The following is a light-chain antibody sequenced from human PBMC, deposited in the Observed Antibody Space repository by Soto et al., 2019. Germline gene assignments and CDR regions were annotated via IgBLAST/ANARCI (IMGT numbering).Light chain of an antibody. V-gene: IGLV2-14*01. CDR1: SSDVGSYDH. CDR3: ISYTGSSTSNV. CDR2: EVS. Sequence: QSALTQPASVSGSPGQSITISCSGTSSDVGSYDHVAWYQQFPGKTPKLMIYEVSNRPSGVSSRFSGSKSDNTASLTISGLQAEDEADYNCISYTGSSTSNVFGSGTKLTVL. J-gene: IGLJ1*01.